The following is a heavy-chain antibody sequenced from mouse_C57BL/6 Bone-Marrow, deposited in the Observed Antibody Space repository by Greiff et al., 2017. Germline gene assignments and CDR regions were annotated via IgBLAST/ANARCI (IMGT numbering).Heavy chain of an antibody. CDR2: IRNKANGYTT. D-gene: IGHD4-1*01. CDR1: GFTFTDYY. Sequence: EVKLVESGGGLVQPGGSLSLSCAASGFTFTDYYMSWVRQPPGKALEWLGFIRNKANGYTTEYSASVKGRFTISRDNSQSILSLQMNALRAEDSATYYCARPNWDWYFDVWGTGTTVTVSA. J-gene: IGHJ1*03. V-gene: IGHV7-3*01. CDR3: ARPNWDWYFDV.